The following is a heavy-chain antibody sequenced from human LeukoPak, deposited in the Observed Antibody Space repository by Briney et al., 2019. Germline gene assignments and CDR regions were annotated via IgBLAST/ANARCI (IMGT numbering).Heavy chain of an antibody. D-gene: IGHD3-22*01. V-gene: IGHV1-2*02. Sequence: GASVKVSCKTSGYTFTGYHMHWVRQAPGQGLEWMGWINPNSGGTNYAQKFQGRVTMTSDTSISTAYMELTRLRSDDTAVYYCARGRIGYYLDYWGQGTLVPVSS. CDR1: GYTFTGYH. CDR3: ARGRIGYYLDY. J-gene: IGHJ4*02. CDR2: INPNSGGT.